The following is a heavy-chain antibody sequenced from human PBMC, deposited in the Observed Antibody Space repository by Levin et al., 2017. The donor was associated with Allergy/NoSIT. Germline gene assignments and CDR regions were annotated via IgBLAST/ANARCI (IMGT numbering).Heavy chain of an antibody. D-gene: IGHD2-15*01. Sequence: SETLSLTCAISGDSVSSNSAAWNWIRQSPSRGLEWLGRTYYRSKWYNDYAVSVKSRITINPDTSKNQFSLQLNSVTPEDTAVYYCAREDCSGGSCYSAYYGMDVWGQGTTVTVSS. CDR3: AREDCSGGSCYSAYYGMDV. CDR1: GDSVSSNSAA. J-gene: IGHJ6*02. V-gene: IGHV6-1*01. CDR2: TYYRSKWYN.